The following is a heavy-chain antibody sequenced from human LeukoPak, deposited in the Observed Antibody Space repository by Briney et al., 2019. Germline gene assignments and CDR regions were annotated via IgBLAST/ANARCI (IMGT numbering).Heavy chain of an antibody. V-gene: IGHV3-23*01. CDR1: GFTFSSYA. Sequence: GGSLRLSCAASGFTFSSYAMSWVRQAPGKGLEWGSSISGSGGNSYYGDSVKGRFTISRDNSKNTLYLQMNSLRAEDTAVYYCAKIMTLSLSAMDVWGQGTTVTVSS. D-gene: IGHD3-16*01. J-gene: IGHJ6*02. CDR2: ISGSGGNS. CDR3: AKIMTLSLSAMDV.